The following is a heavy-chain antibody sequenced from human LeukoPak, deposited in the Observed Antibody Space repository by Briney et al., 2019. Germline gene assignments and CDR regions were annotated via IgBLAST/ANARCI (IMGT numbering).Heavy chain of an antibody. D-gene: IGHD5-24*01. Sequence: GGSLRLSCAASGFSSDDYGMSWVRQAPGEGLEWVSGINWNGGSRGYADSVKGRFTISRDNAKNSLSPQMNSLRAEDTALYYCARVSGGDGYNYGYYYYYMDVWGKGTTVTVSS. J-gene: IGHJ6*03. CDR2: INWNGGSR. CDR3: ARVSGGDGYNYGYYYYYMDV. CDR1: GFSSDDYG. V-gene: IGHV3-20*04.